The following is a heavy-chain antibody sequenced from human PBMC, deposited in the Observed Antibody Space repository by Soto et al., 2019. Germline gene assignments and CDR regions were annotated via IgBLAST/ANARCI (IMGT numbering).Heavy chain of an antibody. D-gene: IGHD6-13*01. Sequence: ASVKASCKASGYTFTSYAMHWVRQAPGQRLEWMGWINAGNGNTKYSQKFQGRVTITRDTSASTAYMELSSLRSVDTAVYYCARGIAPYYFDYWGQGTLVTVSS. CDR2: INAGNGNT. V-gene: IGHV1-3*01. J-gene: IGHJ4*02. CDR1: GYTFTSYA. CDR3: ARGIAPYYFDY.